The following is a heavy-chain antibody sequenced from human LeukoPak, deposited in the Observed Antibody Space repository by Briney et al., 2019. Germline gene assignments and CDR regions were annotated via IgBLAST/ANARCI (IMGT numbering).Heavy chain of an antibody. Sequence: SETLSLTCTVSGGSMSSYYWSWIRQPPGEGLEWIGYLFNSGSTNYNPSLKSRVTISVDTSKNQFSLKLSSVTAADTAVYYCARHSYCGGDCYSPPMDYWGQGTLVTVSS. CDR3: ARHSYCGGDCYSPPMDY. D-gene: IGHD2-21*02. J-gene: IGHJ4*02. V-gene: IGHV4-59*08. CDR1: GGSMSSYY. CDR2: LFNSGST.